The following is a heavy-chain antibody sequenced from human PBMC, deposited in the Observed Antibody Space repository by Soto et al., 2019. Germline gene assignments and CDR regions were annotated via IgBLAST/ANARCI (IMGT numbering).Heavy chain of an antibody. CDR2: INAGNGNT. CDR3: ARDPDYCSGGSCYSVFDY. D-gene: IGHD2-15*01. Sequence: ASVKVSCKASGYTFTSYAMHWVRQAPGQRLEWMGWINAGNGNTKNSQKLQGRVTITRDTSASTAYMKLSSLRSENTAVYYSARDPDYCSGGSCYSVFDYWGQGTLVTVSS. J-gene: IGHJ4*02. CDR1: GYTFTSYA. V-gene: IGHV1-3*01.